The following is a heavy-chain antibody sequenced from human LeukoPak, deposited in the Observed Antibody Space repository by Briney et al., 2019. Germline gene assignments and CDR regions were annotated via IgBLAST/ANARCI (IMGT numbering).Heavy chain of an antibody. CDR2: ISDSGGRT. J-gene: IGHJ4*02. D-gene: IGHD3-16*01. CDR3: ARASWVSSTDAVR. V-gene: IGHV3-23*01. CDR1: GITLSNYG. Sequence: GGSLRLSCAVSGITLSNYGMSWVRQAPGKGLEWVAGISDSGGRTNYADSVKGRFTISRDNPKNTLYLQMNSLRAEDTAIYFCARASWVSSTDAVRWGQGTPVTVSS.